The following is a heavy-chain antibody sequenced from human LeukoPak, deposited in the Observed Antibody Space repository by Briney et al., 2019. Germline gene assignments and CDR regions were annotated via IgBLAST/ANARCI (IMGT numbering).Heavy chain of an antibody. J-gene: IGHJ4*02. CDR3: ARDSGYRYDFWSPRLDY. CDR2: IKQDGSEK. CDR1: GFTFSSYW. D-gene: IGHD3-3*01. V-gene: IGHV3-7*01. Sequence: GGSLRLSCAASGFTFSSYWMSWVRQAPGKGLEWVANIKQDGSEKYYVDSVKGRFTISRDNAKNSLYLQINSLRAEDTAVYYCARDSGYRYDFWSPRLDYWGQGTLVTVSS.